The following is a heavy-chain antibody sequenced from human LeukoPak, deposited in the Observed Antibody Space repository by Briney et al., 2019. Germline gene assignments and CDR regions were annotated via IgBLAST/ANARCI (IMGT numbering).Heavy chain of an antibody. CDR1: GGSISSSSYY. J-gene: IGHJ4*02. Sequence: SETLSLTCTVSGGSISSSSYYWGWIRQPPGKGLEWIGSIYYSGSTYYNPSLKSRVTISVDTSKNQFSLKLSSVTAADTAVYYCARQILEYYDILTGYWSKYYFDYWGQGTLVTVSS. D-gene: IGHD3-9*01. CDR2: IYYSGST. CDR3: ARQILEYYDILTGYWSKYYFDY. V-gene: IGHV4-39*01.